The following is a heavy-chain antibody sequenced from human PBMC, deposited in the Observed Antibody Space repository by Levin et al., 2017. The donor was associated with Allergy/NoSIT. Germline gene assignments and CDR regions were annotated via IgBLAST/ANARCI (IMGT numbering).Heavy chain of an antibody. Sequence: PGGSLRLSCAASGFTFSNAWVSWVRQAPGKGLEWVGRIKSKTDGGTTDYAAPVKGRFTISRHDSKNTLYPQMNSLKTEDTAVYYCTTFAYYYGSGALDYWGQGTLVTVSS. V-gene: IGHV3-15*01. J-gene: IGHJ4*02. CDR2: IKSKTDGGTT. CDR1: GFTFSNAW. CDR3: TTFAYYYGSGALDY. D-gene: IGHD3-10*01.